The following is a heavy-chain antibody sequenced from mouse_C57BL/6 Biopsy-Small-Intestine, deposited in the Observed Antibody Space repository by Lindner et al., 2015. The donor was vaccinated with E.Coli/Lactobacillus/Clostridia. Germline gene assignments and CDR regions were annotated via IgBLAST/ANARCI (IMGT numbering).Heavy chain of an antibody. Sequence: SVKVSCKASGYTFTSYGISWVRQAPGQGLEWMGWISAYNGNTNYAQKLQGRVTMTTDTSTSTVYMELRSLRSDDTAVYYCARTLFSVAGPFDHWGQGTLVTVSS. CDR3: ARTLFSVAGPFDH. V-gene: IGHV1-81*01. CDR2: ISAYNGNT. CDR1: GYTFTSYG. J-gene: IGHJ4*01. D-gene: IGHD1-3*01.